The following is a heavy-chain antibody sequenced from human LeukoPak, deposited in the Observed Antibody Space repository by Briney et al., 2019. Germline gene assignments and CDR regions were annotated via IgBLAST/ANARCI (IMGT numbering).Heavy chain of an antibody. D-gene: IGHD6-13*01. Sequence: KPSETLSLTCTVSGGSISSSDYYWGWIRQPPGKGLEWIGSIYYSVTTYYNPSLKSRVTISVDTSKNQFSLKLSSVTAADTAVYYCARLTLLLGSSSWYLGYYYYYMDVWGKGTTVTISS. J-gene: IGHJ6*03. V-gene: IGHV4-39*07. CDR1: GGSISSSDYY. CDR2: IYYSVTT. CDR3: ARLTLLLGSSSWYLGYYYYYMDV.